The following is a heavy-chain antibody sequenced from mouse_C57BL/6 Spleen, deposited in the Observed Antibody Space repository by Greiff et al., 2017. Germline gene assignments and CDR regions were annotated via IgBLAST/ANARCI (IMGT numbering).Heavy chain of an antibody. CDR2: IDPENGDT. Sequence: EVQLQQSGAELVRPGASVTLSCTASGFNIKDDYMHWVKQRPEQGLEWIGWIDPENGDTEYASKFQGKATITADTSSNTAYLQLSSLTSEDTAVYYCTKYDFNWDFDVWGTGTTVTVSS. D-gene: IGHD2-4*01. CDR3: TKYDFNWDFDV. V-gene: IGHV14-4*01. CDR1: GFNIKDDY. J-gene: IGHJ1*03.